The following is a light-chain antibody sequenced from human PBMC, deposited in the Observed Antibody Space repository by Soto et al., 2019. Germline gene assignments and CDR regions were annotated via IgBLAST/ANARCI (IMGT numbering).Light chain of an antibody. CDR3: AAWDDSLSGL. Sequence: QSVLTQPPSASGTPGQRVTISCSGDSSNIGSYYVYWYQQLPGMAPKLLIYRNDQRPSGVPDRFSASKSGTSASLAISGLRSEDEGDYYCAAWDDSLSGLFGGGTKLTVL. CDR1: SSNIGSYY. V-gene: IGLV1-47*01. CDR2: RND. J-gene: IGLJ2*01.